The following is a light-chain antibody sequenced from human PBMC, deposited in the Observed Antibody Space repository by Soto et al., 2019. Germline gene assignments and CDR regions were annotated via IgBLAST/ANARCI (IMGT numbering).Light chain of an antibody. Sequence: IVLTQSPATLSLSTGERATLSCRASQRISGYLAWYQQKPGQAPRLLIYDASNRATGIPVRLSGSGSGTDYTLTITNLEPEDFAVYYCQQRRIRPLTFGQGTRLEIK. J-gene: IGKJ5*01. CDR1: QRISGY. V-gene: IGKV3-11*01. CDR3: QQRRIRPLT. CDR2: DAS.